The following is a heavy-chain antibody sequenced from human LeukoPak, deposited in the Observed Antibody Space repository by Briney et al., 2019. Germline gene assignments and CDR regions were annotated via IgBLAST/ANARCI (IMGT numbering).Heavy chain of an antibody. Sequence: ASVKVSCKASGYTFAKYAIHWVRQAPGQRLEWMGWSNAGNGNTRYSQKSQGGVTITRDTSASTAYMELSSLRSEDTAVYYCARSILVVPVASHYNYGVDVWGQGTTVTVSS. CDR3: ARSILVVPVASHYNYGVDV. J-gene: IGHJ6*02. CDR1: GYTFAKYA. CDR2: SNAGNGNT. V-gene: IGHV1-3*01. D-gene: IGHD2-2*01.